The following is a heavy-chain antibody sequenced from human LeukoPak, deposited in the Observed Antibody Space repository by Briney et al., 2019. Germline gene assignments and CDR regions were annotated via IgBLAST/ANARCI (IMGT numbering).Heavy chain of an antibody. CDR1: GYTFTSYD. V-gene: IGHV1-8*03. CDR3: ARVPRIVGATTGDGY. J-gene: IGHJ4*02. CDR2: MNPNSGNT. Sequence: GASVKVSCKASGYTFTSYDINWVRQATGQGLEWMGWMNPNSGNTGYAQKFQGRVTITRNTSISTAYMELSSLRSEDTAVYYCARVPRIVGATTGDGYWGQGTLVTVSS. D-gene: IGHD1-26*01.